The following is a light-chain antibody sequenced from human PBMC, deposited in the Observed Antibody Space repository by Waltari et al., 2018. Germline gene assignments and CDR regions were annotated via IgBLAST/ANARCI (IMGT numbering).Light chain of an antibody. CDR2: GAS. CDR1: QSVSSSY. Sequence: EIVLTQSPGTLSLSPGERATLSCRASQSVSSSYLAWYQQKPGQAPRLLIYGASSRATCIPDRFSGSWSGTDFTLTISRLEPEDFAVNYCQQYGSPLLTFGGGTQGGDQT. CDR3: QQYGSPLLT. V-gene: IGKV3-20*01. J-gene: IGKJ4*01.